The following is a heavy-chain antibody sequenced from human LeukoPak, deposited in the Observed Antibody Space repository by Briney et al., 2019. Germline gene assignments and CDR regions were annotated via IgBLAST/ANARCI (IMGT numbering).Heavy chain of an antibody. CDR2: ITHNGST. Sequence: LETLSLTCAVYGGSFSGYYWRWIRQPPGKGLEWIGEITHNGSTIYNPSLKSRVTISVDTSKKQVSLKLSSVTAAETAVYYCARASGSYLYWGQGTLVTVSS. CDR1: GGSFSGYY. V-gene: IGHV4-34*01. CDR3: ARASGSYLY. J-gene: IGHJ4*02. D-gene: IGHD1-26*01.